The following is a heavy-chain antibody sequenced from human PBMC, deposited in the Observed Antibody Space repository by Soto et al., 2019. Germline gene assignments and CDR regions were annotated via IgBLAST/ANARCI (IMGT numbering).Heavy chain of an antibody. D-gene: IGHD3-3*01. J-gene: IGHJ6*02. CDR2: IYYSGNT. CDR1: GGSISSGGYY. V-gene: IGHV4-31*11. CDR3: ARLAIFGVAPYGMGV. Sequence: SETLSLTFAVSGGSISSGGYYSNRIRQHPVKGLEWIGYIYYSGNTYYNPSLNSRVNISLDTSKNQFSLKLSSVTAADTAVFYCARLAIFGVAPYGMGVWGQGTTVT.